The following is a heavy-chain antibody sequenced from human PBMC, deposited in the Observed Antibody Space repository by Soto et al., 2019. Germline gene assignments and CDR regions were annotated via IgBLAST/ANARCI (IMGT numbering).Heavy chain of an antibody. CDR1: GYTFTSYG. Sequence: AASVKVSCKASGYTFTSYGISWVRQAPGQGLEWMGWISAYNGNTNYAQKLQGRVTMTTDTSTSTAYMELRSLRSDDTAVYYCARHSPRIQLWSPYYYYGMDVWGQGTTVTVSS. D-gene: IGHD5-18*01. CDR2: ISAYNGNT. CDR3: ARHSPRIQLWSPYYYYGMDV. V-gene: IGHV1-18*04. J-gene: IGHJ6*02.